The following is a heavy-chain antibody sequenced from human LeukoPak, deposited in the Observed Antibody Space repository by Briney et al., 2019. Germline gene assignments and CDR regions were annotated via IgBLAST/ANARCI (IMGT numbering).Heavy chain of an antibody. CDR2: INPSGGST. V-gene: IGHV1-46*01. Sequence: GASVKVSCKASGYTFTSYYMHWVRQAPGQGLEWMGIINPSGGSTSYAQKFQGRVTMTRDTSTSTVYMELSSLRSEDTAVYYCARYQTRPRYCSSTSCSTHGMDVWGQGTTVTVSS. J-gene: IGHJ6*02. CDR3: ARYQTRPRYCSSTSCSTHGMDV. D-gene: IGHD2-2*01. CDR1: GYTFTSYY.